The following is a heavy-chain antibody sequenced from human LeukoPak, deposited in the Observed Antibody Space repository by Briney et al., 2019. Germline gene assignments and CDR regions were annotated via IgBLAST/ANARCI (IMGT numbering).Heavy chain of an antibody. Sequence: HPGGSLRLSCEAAGFIFRSYWMGWVRQALGKGLEWVANINEDGSEKYYVDSVKGRFTISRDNAKNSLYLQMNILRAEDTAAFYCLSGPGHCGQGTLVTVSS. J-gene: IGHJ4*02. CDR2: INEDGSEK. V-gene: IGHV3-7*01. CDR3: LSGPGH. CDR1: GFIFRSYW.